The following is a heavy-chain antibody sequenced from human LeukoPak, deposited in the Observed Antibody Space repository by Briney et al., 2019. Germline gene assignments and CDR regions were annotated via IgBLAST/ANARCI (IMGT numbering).Heavy chain of an antibody. V-gene: IGHV3-21*01. Sequence: GGSLRLSCAASGFAFSSYSMSWVRQAPGKGLEWVSSISSSSSYIYYADSVKGRFTISRDKAKNSLYLQMDSLRAEDTAIYYCARDENIVVVVAVNYFDYWGQGTLVTVSS. J-gene: IGHJ4*02. CDR2: ISSSSSYI. CDR3: ARDENIVVVVAVNYFDY. CDR1: GFAFSSYS. D-gene: IGHD2-15*01.